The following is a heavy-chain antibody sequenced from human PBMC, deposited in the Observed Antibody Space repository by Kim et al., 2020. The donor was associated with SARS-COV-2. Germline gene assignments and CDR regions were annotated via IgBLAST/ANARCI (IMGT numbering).Heavy chain of an antibody. V-gene: IGHV1-69*02. Sequence: SVKVSCKASGGTFSSYTISWVRQAPGQGLEWMGRIIPILGIANYAQKFQGRVTITADKSTSTAYMELSSLRSEDTAVYYCASVGGSSSYSHLAGRQENAFDIWGQGTMVTVSS. J-gene: IGHJ3*02. CDR2: IIPILGIA. CDR3: ASVGGSSSYSHLAGRQENAFDI. CDR1: GGTFSSYT. D-gene: IGHD6-6*01.